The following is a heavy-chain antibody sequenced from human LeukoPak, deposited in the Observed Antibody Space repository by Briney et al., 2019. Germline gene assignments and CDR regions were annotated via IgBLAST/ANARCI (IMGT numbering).Heavy chain of an antibody. Sequence: GGSLRLSCAASGFTFSSYAMSWVRQAPGKGLEWVSAISGSGGSTYYADSVKGRFTISRDNSKNTLYLQMNSLRAEDTAVYYCAEGALVTSYCSGGSCYYYYYYMDVWGKGTTVTVSS. CDR1: GFTFSSYA. V-gene: IGHV3-23*01. J-gene: IGHJ6*03. CDR2: ISGSGGST. D-gene: IGHD2-15*01. CDR3: AEGALVTSYCSGGSCYYYYYYMDV.